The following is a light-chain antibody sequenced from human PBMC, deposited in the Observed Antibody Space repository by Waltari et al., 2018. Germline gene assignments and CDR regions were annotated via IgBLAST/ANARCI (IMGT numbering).Light chain of an antibody. Sequence: AIRMTQSPSSFSASTGDRVTMTCRASQGINTYVAWYQPKPGKAPNLMIYAASTLQSGVPSRFSGSGSGTDFTLTISCLQSEDFATYYCQQYYNYPYTFGQGTKVEIK. V-gene: IGKV1-8*01. CDR2: AAS. CDR1: QGINTY. J-gene: IGKJ2*01. CDR3: QQYYNYPYT.